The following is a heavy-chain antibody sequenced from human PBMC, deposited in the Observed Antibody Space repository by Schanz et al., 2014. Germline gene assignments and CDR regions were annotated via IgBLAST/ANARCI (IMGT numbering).Heavy chain of an antibody. J-gene: IGHJ5*02. CDR1: GFTFSSYA. Sequence: DVHLLESGGGLVQPGGSLRLSCATSGFTFSSYAMSWVRQAPGKGLEWLGRIKSKTDGETTDYAAPVKGRFSISRDDSQSTLYLQMNSLKIEDTAVYYCATASSPVREAGAGSSFHLWGQGTLVNVSP. D-gene: IGHD6-13*01. V-gene: IGHV3-15*01. CDR2: IKSKTDGETT. CDR3: ATASSPVREAGAGSSFHL.